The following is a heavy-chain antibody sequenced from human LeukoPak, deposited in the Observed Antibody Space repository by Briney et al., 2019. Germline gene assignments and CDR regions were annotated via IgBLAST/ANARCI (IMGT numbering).Heavy chain of an antibody. Sequence: GGSLRLSCAASGFTVSSNYMSWVRQAPGKGLEWVSVIYSGGSTYYADSVKGRFTISRDNSKNTLYLQMNSLRAEDTAVYYCASHCSSTSCLDYWGQGTLVTVSS. V-gene: IGHV3-53*01. CDR3: ASHCSSTSCLDY. CDR1: GFTVSSNY. D-gene: IGHD2-2*01. CDR2: IYSGGST. J-gene: IGHJ4*02.